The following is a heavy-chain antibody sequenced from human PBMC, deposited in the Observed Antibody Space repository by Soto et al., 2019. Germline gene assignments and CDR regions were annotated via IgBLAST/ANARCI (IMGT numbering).Heavy chain of an antibody. CDR1: GGSFSGYY. Sequence: PSETLSLTCAVYGGSFSGYYWSWIRQPPGKGLEWIGEINHSGSTNYNPSLKSRVTISVDTSKNQFSLKLSSVTAADTAVYYCARTGYFVTFDYWGQGTLVTVYS. D-gene: IGHD3-22*01. J-gene: IGHJ4*02. V-gene: IGHV4-34*01. CDR2: INHSGST. CDR3: ARTGYFVTFDY.